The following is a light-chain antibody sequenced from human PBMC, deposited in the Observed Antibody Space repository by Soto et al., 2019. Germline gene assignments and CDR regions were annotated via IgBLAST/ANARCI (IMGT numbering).Light chain of an antibody. Sequence: EIVMTQSPATLSVSPGERATLSCRASQSVSINLAWYQQKPGQAPRLLIHSASTRATDIPARFSGSGSGTEFTLTVGSLQSEDFAVYYCQQYNDWPRTFGQGTKVEIK. CDR1: QSVSIN. V-gene: IGKV3-15*01. CDR2: SAS. J-gene: IGKJ1*01. CDR3: QQYNDWPRT.